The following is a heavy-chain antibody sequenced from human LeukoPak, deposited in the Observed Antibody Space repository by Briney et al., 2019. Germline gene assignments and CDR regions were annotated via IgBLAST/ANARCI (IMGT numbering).Heavy chain of an antibody. J-gene: IGHJ6*02. CDR2: IVPIFGTA. D-gene: IGHD6-6*01. CDR1: GGTFTSYA. Sequence: SVKVSCKASGGTFTSYAISWVRQAPGQGLEWMGGIVPIFGTANYAQKFQGRVTITADESTSTAYMELSSLRSEDTAVYYCARDAYSSSSPLYYYYYGMDVWGQGTTVTVSS. V-gene: IGHV1-69*01. CDR3: ARDAYSSSSPLYYYYYGMDV.